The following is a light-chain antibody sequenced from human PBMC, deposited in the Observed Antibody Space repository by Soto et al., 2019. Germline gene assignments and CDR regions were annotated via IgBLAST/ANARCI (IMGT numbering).Light chain of an antibody. CDR3: SSYTSSTTDVV. CDR2: DGS. J-gene: IGLJ2*01. V-gene: IGLV2-14*03. CDR1: SSDVGAFNY. Sequence: QSALTTPASVSGSPGQSITISCTGTSSDVGAFNYVSWYQHHPGKAPKLMIYDGSDRHSGVSDRFYGSKSGNTASLTISGLQAEYEADYYCSSYTSSTTDVVFGVGTKLTVL.